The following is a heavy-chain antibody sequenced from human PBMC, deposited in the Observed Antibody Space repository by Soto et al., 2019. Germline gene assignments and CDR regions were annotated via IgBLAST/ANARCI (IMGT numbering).Heavy chain of an antibody. V-gene: IGHV3-23*01. J-gene: IGHJ4*02. CDR3: AKRGIAAVGRPFDH. CDR1: GFTFSSYS. D-gene: IGHD6-13*01. CDR2: VSGAGGT. Sequence: EVQLLESGGGLVQPGGSLRLSCAVSGFTFSSYSMSWVRQAPGKGLEWVSTVSGAGGTFYADSVRGRFTISRDNSKNTLYLHMNGLRAEDTAVYYCAKRGIAAVGRPFDHWGQGTLVTVSS.